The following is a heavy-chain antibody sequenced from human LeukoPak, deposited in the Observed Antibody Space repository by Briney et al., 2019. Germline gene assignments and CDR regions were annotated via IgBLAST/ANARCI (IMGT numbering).Heavy chain of an antibody. D-gene: IGHD2-15*01. CDR2: IYYSGST. CDR3: ARVNADRYCSGGSCYIDY. V-gene: IGHV4-61*01. J-gene: IGHJ4*02. Sequence: PPETLSLTCTVSGGSVSSGSYYWSWIRQPPGKGLEWIGYIYYSGSTNYNPSLKSRVTISVDTSKNQFSLKLSSATAADTAVYYCARVNADRYCSGGSCYIDYWGQGTLVTVSS. CDR1: GGSVSSGSYY.